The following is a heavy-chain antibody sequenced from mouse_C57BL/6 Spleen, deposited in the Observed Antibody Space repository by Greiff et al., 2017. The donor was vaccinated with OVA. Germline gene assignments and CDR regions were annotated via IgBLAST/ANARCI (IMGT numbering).Heavy chain of an antibody. Sequence: EVQLVESGGGLVKPGGSLKLSCAASGFTFSSYTMSWVRQTPEKRLEWVATISGGGGNTYYPDSVKGRFTISRDNAKNTLYLQMSSLRSEDTALYYCARREDGYNRRVFDYWGQGTTLTVSS. D-gene: IGHD2-3*01. CDR3: ARREDGYNRRVFDY. CDR2: ISGGGGNT. J-gene: IGHJ2*01. V-gene: IGHV5-9*01. CDR1: GFTFSSYT.